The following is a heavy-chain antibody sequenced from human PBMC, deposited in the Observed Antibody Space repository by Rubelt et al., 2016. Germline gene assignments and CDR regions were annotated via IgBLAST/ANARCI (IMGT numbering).Heavy chain of an antibody. CDR1: GYTFTSYG. Sequence: QVQLVQSGAEVKKPGASVKVSCKASGYTFTSYGISWVRQAPGPGLEWMGWISAYNGNTNYAQKRQGRVTMTTATSTSTAYMELRSLRSDDTAVYYCARVISGVEYSSSWHFDYWGQGTLVTVSS. CDR3: ARVISGVEYSSSWHFDY. CDR2: ISAYNGNT. V-gene: IGHV1-18*01. D-gene: IGHD6-13*01. J-gene: IGHJ4*02.